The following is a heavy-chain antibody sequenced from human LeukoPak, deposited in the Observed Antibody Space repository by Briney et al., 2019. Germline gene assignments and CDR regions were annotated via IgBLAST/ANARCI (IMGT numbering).Heavy chain of an antibody. CDR2: MNPNSGNT. J-gene: IGHJ3*02. D-gene: IGHD6-6*01. V-gene: IGHV1-8*01. CDR1: GYTFTSYD. Sequence: ASVKVSCKASGYTFTSYDINWVRQATGHGLEGMGWMNPNSGNTGYAQKFQGRVTMTRNTSISTAYMELSSLRSEDTAVYYCAVLEYSSSSDAFDIWGQGTMVTVSS. CDR3: AVLEYSSSSDAFDI.